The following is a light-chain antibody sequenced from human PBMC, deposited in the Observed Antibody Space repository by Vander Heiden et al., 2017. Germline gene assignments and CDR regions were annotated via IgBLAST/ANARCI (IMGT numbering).Light chain of an antibody. CDR1: SSNIGRNT. Sequence: QSVLTQPPSASGTPGQRVTISCSGSSSNIGRNTVNWYQQLPGTAPNVLIYDNNQRPSGIPDRFSGSKSGTSASLAISGLQSEDEADYYCAAWDGSLTGWVFGGGTKLTVL. V-gene: IGLV1-44*01. CDR3: AAWDGSLTGWV. J-gene: IGLJ3*02. CDR2: DNN.